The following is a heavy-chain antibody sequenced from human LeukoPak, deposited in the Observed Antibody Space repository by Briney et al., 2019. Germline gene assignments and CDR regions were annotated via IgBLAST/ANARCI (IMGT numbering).Heavy chain of an antibody. V-gene: IGHV4-4*09. CDR2: IYTSGST. Sequence: SETLPLTCTVSGGSISSYHGSWIPQPPGKGLEEIGYIYTSGSTNYNLSLKSRDTISQNPSNNQFSLKQSYVAAADTAVYYCARLSREIKVVAAATAAFDAWGQGTLVTVSS. CDR1: GGSISSYH. J-gene: IGHJ5*02. CDR3: ARLSREIKVVAAATAAFDA. D-gene: IGHD2-2*01.